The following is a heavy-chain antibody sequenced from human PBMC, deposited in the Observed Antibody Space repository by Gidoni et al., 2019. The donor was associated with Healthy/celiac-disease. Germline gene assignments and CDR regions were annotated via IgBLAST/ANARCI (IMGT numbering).Heavy chain of an antibody. CDR1: GFTFSNAW. J-gene: IGHJ4*02. CDR2: IKSKTDGGTT. CDR3: TTDPVASITMIDDTD. D-gene: IGHD3-22*01. Sequence: EVQLVESGGGLVKPGGSLRLSCAASGFTFSNAWMSWVRQAPGKGLEWVGRIKSKTDGGTTDYAAPVKGRFTISRDDSKNTLYLQMNSLKTEDTAVYYCTTDPVASITMIDDTDWGQGTLVTVSS. V-gene: IGHV3-15*01.